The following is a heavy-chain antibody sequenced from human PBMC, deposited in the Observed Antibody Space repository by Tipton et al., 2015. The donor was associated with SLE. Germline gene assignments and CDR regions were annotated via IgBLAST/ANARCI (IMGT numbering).Heavy chain of an antibody. J-gene: IGHJ4*02. CDR1: GGSISSDGYY. D-gene: IGHD6-13*01. V-gene: IGHV4-31*03. Sequence: TLSLTCTVSGGSISSDGYYWSWIRQHPGKGLEWIGYIYYSGSTYYNPSLKSRVTISVDTSKNQFSLKLSSVTAADTAVYYCASYSSPWYFDYWGQGTLVTVSS. CDR2: IYYSGST. CDR3: ASYSSPWYFDY.